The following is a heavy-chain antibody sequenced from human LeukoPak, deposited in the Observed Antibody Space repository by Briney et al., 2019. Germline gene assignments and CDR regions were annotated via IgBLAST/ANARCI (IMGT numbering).Heavy chain of an antibody. V-gene: IGHV1-18*01. CDR2: ISSYNGNT. Sequence: GASVNDSCKASGYTFTSYVINWVRQAPGQGVEWMGWISSYNGNTNYAQKLQGRVTMTTDTSTSAAYMELRSLRSDDTAVYYCARHTLYGSGSYYVYYFDYWGQGTLVTVSS. J-gene: IGHJ4*02. CDR1: GYTFTSYV. D-gene: IGHD3-10*01. CDR3: ARHTLYGSGSYYVYYFDY.